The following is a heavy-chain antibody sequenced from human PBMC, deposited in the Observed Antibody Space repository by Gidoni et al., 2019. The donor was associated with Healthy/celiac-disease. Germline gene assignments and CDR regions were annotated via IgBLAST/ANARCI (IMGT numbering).Heavy chain of an antibody. CDR3: ARESREIGYFDY. CDR1: GGAISSGGYY. CDR2: IYYSGST. Sequence: QVQLQESGPGLVKPSQTLSLTCTFPGGAISSGGYYWSWIRQPPGKGLEWIGYIYYSGSTYYNPSLKSRVTISVDTSKNQFSLKLSSVTAADTAVYYCARESREIGYFDYWGQGTLVTVSS. D-gene: IGHD1-26*01. V-gene: IGHV4-31*03. J-gene: IGHJ4*02.